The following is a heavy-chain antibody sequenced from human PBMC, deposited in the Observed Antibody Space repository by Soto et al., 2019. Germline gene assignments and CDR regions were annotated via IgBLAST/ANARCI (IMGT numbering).Heavy chain of an antibody. Sequence: EVQLVESGGGLVQPGGSLRLSCAASGFTFSSYDMHWVRQATGKGLEWVSAIGTAGDPYYPGSVKGRFTISRENAKNSLYLQMNSLRAGDTAVYYCARAARNYYYGMDVWGQGTTVTVSS. CDR1: GFTFSSYD. D-gene: IGHD6-6*01. J-gene: IGHJ6*02. CDR3: ARAARNYYYGMDV. CDR2: IGTAGDP. V-gene: IGHV3-13*05.